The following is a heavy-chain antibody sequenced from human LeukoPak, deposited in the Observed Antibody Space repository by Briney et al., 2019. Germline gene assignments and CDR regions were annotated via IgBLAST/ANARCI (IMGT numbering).Heavy chain of an antibody. CDR2: IIPIFGTA. V-gene: IGHV1-69*01. CDR3: ARGSGRVSMMESAYYYGMDV. J-gene: IGHJ6*02. Sequence: SVKVSCTASVGTFSIYAISWVRQAPGQGLEWMGGIIPIFGTANYAQKFQGRVTITADESTRTAYMELSSLRSEDTAVYYCARGSGRVSMMESAYYYGMDVWGQGTTVTVSS. D-gene: IGHD5/OR15-5a*01. CDR1: VGTFSIYA.